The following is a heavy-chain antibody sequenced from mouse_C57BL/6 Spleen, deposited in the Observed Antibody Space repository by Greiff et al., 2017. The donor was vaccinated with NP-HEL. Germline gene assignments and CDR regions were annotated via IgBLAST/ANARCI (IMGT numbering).Heavy chain of an antibody. J-gene: IGHJ3*01. Sequence: EVQLVESGPGLVKPSQSLSLTCSVTGYSITSGYYWNWIRQFPGNKLEWMGYISYDGSNNYNPSLKNRISITRDTSKNQFFLKLNSVTTEDTATYYCARERSYDHAWFAYWGQGTLVTVSA. V-gene: IGHV3-6*01. CDR3: ARERSYDHAWFAY. CDR1: GYSITSGYY. CDR2: ISYDGSN. D-gene: IGHD2-4*01.